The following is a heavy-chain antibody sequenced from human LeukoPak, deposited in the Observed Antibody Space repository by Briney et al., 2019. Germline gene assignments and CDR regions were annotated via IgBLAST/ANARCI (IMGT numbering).Heavy chain of an antibody. Sequence: PSETLALTCTVSGGSISSSSYYWGWIRQPPGKGLEWIGSIYYSGSTYYNPSLKSRVTISVDTSKNQFSLKLSSVTAADTAVYYCAISSTSGYANQIIWGQGTMVTVSS. J-gene: IGHJ3*01. CDR3: AISSTSGYANQII. D-gene: IGHD5-12*01. CDR1: GGSISSSSYY. CDR2: IYYSGST. V-gene: IGHV4-39*07.